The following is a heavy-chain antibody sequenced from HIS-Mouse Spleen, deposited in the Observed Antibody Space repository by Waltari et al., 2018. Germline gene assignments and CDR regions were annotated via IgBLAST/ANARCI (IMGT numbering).Heavy chain of an antibody. CDR3: AKASSGWLDY. D-gene: IGHD6-19*01. CDR1: AVTFCSYG. Sequence: QVHRVESGVGVVQPGRSLRLSCSAPAVTFCSYGMHWVRQAPGKGLEWVAVISYDGSNKYYADSVKGRFTISRDNSKNTLYLQMNSLRAEDTAVYYCAKASSGWLDYWGQGTLVTVSS. CDR2: ISYDGSNK. J-gene: IGHJ4*02. V-gene: IGHV3-30*18.